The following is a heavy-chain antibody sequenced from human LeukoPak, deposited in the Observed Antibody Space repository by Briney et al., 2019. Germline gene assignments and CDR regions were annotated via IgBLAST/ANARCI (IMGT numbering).Heavy chain of an antibody. CDR2: IYHSGST. CDR3: ARRPAITMIVVAYYYYGMDV. CDR1: GGSISSSNW. V-gene: IGHV4-4*02. J-gene: IGHJ6*02. Sequence: SGTLSHTCAVSGGSISSSNWWSWVRQPPGKGLEWIGEIYHSGSTNYNPSLKGRVTISVDKSKNQFSLKLSSVTAADTAVYYCARRPAITMIVVAYYYYGMDVWGQGTTVTVSS. D-gene: IGHD3-22*01.